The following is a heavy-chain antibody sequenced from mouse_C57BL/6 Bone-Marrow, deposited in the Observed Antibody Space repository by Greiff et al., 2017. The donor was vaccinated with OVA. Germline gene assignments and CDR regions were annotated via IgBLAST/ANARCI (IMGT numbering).Heavy chain of an antibody. V-gene: IGHV1-5*01. CDR2: IYPGNSDT. J-gene: IGHJ4*01. Sequence: VQLQQSGTVLVRPGASVKMSCTASGYTFTSYWMHWVIQRPGQGLEWLGVIYPGNSDTSYNQKFTGKANLTAATSASPAYMELNSLTKRDSAVDNSARGGNWDANYAMDYWGQGTSVTVSS. D-gene: IGHD4-1*01. CDR1: GYTFTSYW. CDR3: ARGGNWDANYAMDY.